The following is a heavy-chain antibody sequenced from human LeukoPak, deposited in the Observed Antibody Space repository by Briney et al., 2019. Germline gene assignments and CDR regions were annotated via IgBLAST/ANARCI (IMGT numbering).Heavy chain of an antibody. CDR3: ARCIPTTMINYFDH. CDR1: GYTFTSCG. Sequence: ASVKVSCKASGYTFTSCGISWVRQAPGQGLEWMGGIIPIFGTANYAQKFQGRVTITADESTNTAYMELSSLRSDDTAVYYCARCIPTTMINYFDHWGQGTLVTVSS. J-gene: IGHJ4*02. CDR2: IIPIFGTA. D-gene: IGHD3-22*01. V-gene: IGHV1-69*13.